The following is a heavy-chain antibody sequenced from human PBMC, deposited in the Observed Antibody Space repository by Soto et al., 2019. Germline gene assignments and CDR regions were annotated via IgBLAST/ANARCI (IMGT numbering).Heavy chain of an antibody. D-gene: IGHD1-26*01. CDR1: GGTFSSYA. V-gene: IGHV1-69*13. CDR3: ARTADAFSINVAQSYDFYY. CDR2: IIPIFGTA. J-gene: IGHJ4*02. Sequence: ASVKVSCKASGGTFSSYAISWVRQAPGQGLEWMGGIIPIFGTANYAQKFQGRVTITADESTSTAYMELSSLRSEDTAVYNCARTADAFSINVAQSYDFYYRGQGTLLTVSS.